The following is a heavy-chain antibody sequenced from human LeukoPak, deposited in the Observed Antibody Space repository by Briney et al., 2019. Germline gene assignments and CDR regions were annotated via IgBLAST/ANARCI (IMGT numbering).Heavy chain of an antibody. CDR2: ISWNSGSI. V-gene: IGHV3-9*01. CDR3: AKGQREVVPDAVLDY. D-gene: IGHD2-2*01. J-gene: IGHJ4*02. CDR1: GFTFDDYA. Sequence: GGSLRLSCAASGFTFDDYAMHWVRQAPGKGLEWVSGISWNSGSIGYADSVKGRFTISRDNAKNSLYLQMNSLRAEDTALYYCAKGQREVVPDAVLDYWGQGTLVTVSS.